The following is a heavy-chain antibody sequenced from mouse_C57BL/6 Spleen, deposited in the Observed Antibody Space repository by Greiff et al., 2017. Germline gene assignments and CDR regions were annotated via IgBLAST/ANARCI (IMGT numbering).Heavy chain of an antibody. D-gene: IGHD1-1*01. V-gene: IGHV1-81*01. CDR3: ARWITAVVAKEDYFDY. CDR1: GYTFTSYG. Sequence: VKLMESGAELARPGASVKLSCKASGYTFTSYGISWVKQTTGQGLEWIGEIYPRSGNTYYNEKFKGKATLTADKSSSTAYMGLRSLTSEDSAVYFCARWITAVVAKEDYFDYWGQGTTLTVSS. CDR2: IYPRSGNT. J-gene: IGHJ2*01.